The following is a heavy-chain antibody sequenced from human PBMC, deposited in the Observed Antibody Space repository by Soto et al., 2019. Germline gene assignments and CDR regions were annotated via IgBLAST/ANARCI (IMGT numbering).Heavy chain of an antibody. D-gene: IGHD3-16*01. CDR2: ISGGGGNT. V-gene: IGHV3-23*01. J-gene: IGHJ2*01. CDR3: AKVPPIASTARGKWYFDL. Sequence: EVQLFESGGAWVQPGGSLRLSCAASGFTFSSYAMSWVRQTPGKGLEWVSAISGGGGNTFYADSVKGRFTISRDNSKNTLYLQVNSLGVEDTAVYYCAKVPPIASTARGKWYFDLWGRGTLVTVSS. CDR1: GFTFSSYA.